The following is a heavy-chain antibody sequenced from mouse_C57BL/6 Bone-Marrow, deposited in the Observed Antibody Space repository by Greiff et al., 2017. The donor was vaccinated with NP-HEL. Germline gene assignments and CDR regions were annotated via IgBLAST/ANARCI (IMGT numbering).Heavy chain of an antibody. CDR3: ARGYYDFDY. D-gene: IGHD2-3*01. CDR1: GYTFTDYY. CDR2: INPYNGGT. J-gene: IGHJ2*01. Sequence: EVQLQQSGPVLVKPGASVKMSCKASGYTFTDYYMNWVKQSHGKSLEWIGVINPYNGGTSYNQKFKGKATLTVDKSSSTAYMELNSLTSEDSAVYYCARGYYDFDYWGQGTTLTVSS. V-gene: IGHV1-19*01.